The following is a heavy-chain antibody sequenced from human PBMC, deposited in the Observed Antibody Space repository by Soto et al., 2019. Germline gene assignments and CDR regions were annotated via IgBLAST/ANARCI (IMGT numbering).Heavy chain of an antibody. J-gene: IGHJ5*02. D-gene: IGHD1-1*01. CDR2: IYDTGSA. Sequence: QVQLQESGPGLVKPSQTLSLTCTVSGASISSGSYYWSWIRHHPGKGLEWIGYIYDTGSAYYNPSLKSRVTISVDSSKNQFSLELSSVTAADTAVYYCARMGVQDTWSWFDPWGQGTLVTVSS. CDR3: ARMGVQDTWSWFDP. CDR1: GASISSGSYY. V-gene: IGHV4-31*03.